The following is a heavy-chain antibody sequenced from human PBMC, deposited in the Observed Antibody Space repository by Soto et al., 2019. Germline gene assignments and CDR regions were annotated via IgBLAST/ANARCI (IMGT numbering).Heavy chain of an antibody. V-gene: IGHV3-21*01. CDR1: GFTFSSYS. Sequence: PGGSLRLSCAASGFTFSSYSMNWVRQAPGKGLEWVSSISSSSSYIYYADSVKGRFTISRDNAKNSLYLQMNSLRAEDTAVYYCSRPASSGYAHDAFDIWGQGTMVTVSS. D-gene: IGHD3-22*01. J-gene: IGHJ3*02. CDR2: ISSSSSYI. CDR3: SRPASSGYAHDAFDI.